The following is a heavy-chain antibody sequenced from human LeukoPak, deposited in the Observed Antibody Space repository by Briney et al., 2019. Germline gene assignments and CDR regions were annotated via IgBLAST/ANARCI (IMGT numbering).Heavy chain of an antibody. CDR2: INHSGST. CDR1: GGSFSGYY. Sequence: PSETLSLTCAVYGGSFSGYYWSWIRQPPGKGLEWIGEINHSGSTNYNPSLKSRVTISVDTSKNQFSLKLSSVTAADTAVYYCARKNYYDSSGYGLGYYFDYWGQGTLVTVSS. CDR3: ARKNYYDSSGYGLGYYFDY. J-gene: IGHJ4*02. V-gene: IGHV4-34*01. D-gene: IGHD3-22*01.